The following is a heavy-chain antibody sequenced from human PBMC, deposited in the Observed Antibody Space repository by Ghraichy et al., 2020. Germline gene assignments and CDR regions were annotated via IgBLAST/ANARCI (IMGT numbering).Heavy chain of an antibody. CDR2: IYYSGST. J-gene: IGHJ4*02. CDR3: ARYSATRGYYSDY. CDR1: GGSINNSSYY. Sequence: SETLSLTCTVSGGSINNSSYYWGWIRQPPGKGLEWIGSIYYSGSTYYNPSLKSRVTISVDTSKNQFSLKLSSVTAADTAVYYCARYSATRGYYSDYWGQGTLVTVSS. D-gene: IGHD3-22*01. V-gene: IGHV4-39*01.